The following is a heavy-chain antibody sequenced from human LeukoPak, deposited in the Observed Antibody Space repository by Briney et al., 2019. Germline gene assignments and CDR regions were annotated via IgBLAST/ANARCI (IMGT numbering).Heavy chain of an antibody. CDR2: FGGSGATI. J-gene: IGHJ3*01. Sequence: GGSVRLSRRVSTPTYSIYAMMCVRQPLRRARQWVATFGGSGATIHQANSVKGRSTISSDNSKNTSYLQMDSLRPEDTAVSFCAGGEGAAGMYDAFDFWGEGRLVAVSS. CDR3: AGGEGAAGMYDAFDF. D-gene: IGHD6-13*01. CDR1: TPTYSIYA. V-gene: IGHV3-23*01.